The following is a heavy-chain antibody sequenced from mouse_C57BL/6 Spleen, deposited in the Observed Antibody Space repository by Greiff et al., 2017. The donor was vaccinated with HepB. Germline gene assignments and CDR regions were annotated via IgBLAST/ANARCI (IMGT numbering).Heavy chain of an antibody. D-gene: IGHD2-4*01. CDR1: GFTFSDYG. CDR3: ARPYDYDDYYAMDY. J-gene: IGHJ4*01. Sequence: EVKLQESGGGLVKPGGSLKLSCAASGFTFSDYGMHWVRQAPEKGLEWVAYISSGSSTIYYADNVKGRFTISRDNAKNTLFLQMTSLRSEDTAMYYCARPYDYDDYYAMDYWGQGTSVTVSS. V-gene: IGHV5-17*01. CDR2: ISSGSSTI.